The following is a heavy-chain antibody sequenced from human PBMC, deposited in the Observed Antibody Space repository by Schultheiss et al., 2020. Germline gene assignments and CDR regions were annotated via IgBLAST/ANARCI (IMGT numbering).Heavy chain of an antibody. J-gene: IGHJ4*02. V-gene: IGHV3-72*01. CDR1: GFTFSDHY. Sequence: WGSLRLACAASGFTFSDHYMDWVRQAPGKGLEWVGRSRNRANSYTTEYAASVKGRFTISRDGSENSLFLQMNSLTTEDTAVYYCARLFSYERGRYYADYWGKGTLVNVSS. CDR2: SRNRANSYTT. CDR3: ARLFSYERGRYYADY. D-gene: IGHD3-22*01.